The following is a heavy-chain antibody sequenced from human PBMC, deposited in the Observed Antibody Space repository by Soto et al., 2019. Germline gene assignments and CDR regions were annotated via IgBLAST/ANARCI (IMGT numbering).Heavy chain of an antibody. CDR2: IYDSGST. Sequence: SETLSLTCTVSGGSISSYYWSWIRQPPGKRLEWIGYIYDSGSTNYNPSLKSRVTISVDTSQNQFSLKLSSVTAADTAVYYCARVAITGPSLHFDLWGQGTLVTVSS. CDR1: GGSISSYY. D-gene: IGHD1-20*01. J-gene: IGHJ4*02. CDR3: ARVAITGPSLHFDL. V-gene: IGHV4-59*01.